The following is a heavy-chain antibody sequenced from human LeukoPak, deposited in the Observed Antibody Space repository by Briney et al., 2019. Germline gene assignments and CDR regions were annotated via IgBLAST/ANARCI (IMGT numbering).Heavy chain of an antibody. CDR3: ARGPMVGFGSEVYGDY. CDR1: GGSFSDYS. D-gene: IGHD3-10*01. Sequence: PSETLSLTCAVYGGSFSDYSWTWIRQPPGKGLEWIGEINHSGSTNYNPSLKSRVTISVDTSKNQFSLKLSSVTAADTAVYYCARGPMVGFGSEVYGDYWGQGTLVTVSS. V-gene: IGHV4-34*01. CDR2: INHSGST. J-gene: IGHJ4*02.